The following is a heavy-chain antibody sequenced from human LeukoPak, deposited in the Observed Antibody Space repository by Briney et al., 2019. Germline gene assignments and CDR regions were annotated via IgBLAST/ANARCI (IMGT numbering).Heavy chain of an antibody. CDR2: IYYSGTT. D-gene: IGHD3-3*01. V-gene: IGHV4-39*01. CDR1: GGSISSSSYS. Sequence: SETLSLTCTVSGGSISSSSYSSGWIRQPPGKGLEWIGSIYYSGTTYYNPSLKSRVTISVDTSKIQFSLKLSSVAATDTAVYFCARLRFDFWSGYTHPYFDYWGQGSLVTVSS. CDR3: ARLRFDFWSGYTHPYFDY. J-gene: IGHJ4*02.